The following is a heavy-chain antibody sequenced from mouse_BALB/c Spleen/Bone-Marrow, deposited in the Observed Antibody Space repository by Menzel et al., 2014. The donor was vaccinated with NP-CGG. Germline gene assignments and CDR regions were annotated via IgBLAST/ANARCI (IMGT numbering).Heavy chain of an antibody. V-gene: IGHV1-4*01. CDR2: INPSSDYT. D-gene: IGHD2-4*01. J-gene: IGHJ3*01. CDR3: AREGLRAWFVY. Sequence: VQLVESGAELARPGASVKMPCKASGYTFTSYTIHWVKQRPGQGLEWIGYINPSSDYTNYNQKFKDKATLTADKSSSTAYMQLSSLTSEDSAVYYCAREGLRAWFVYWGQGTLVTVSA. CDR1: GYTFTSYT.